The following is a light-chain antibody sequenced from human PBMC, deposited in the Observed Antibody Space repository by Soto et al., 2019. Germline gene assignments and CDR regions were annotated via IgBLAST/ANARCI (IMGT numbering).Light chain of an antibody. CDR3: CSYEGSSTYV. Sequence: QSVLTQPASVSGSPEQSITISCTGTSSDVGSYNLVSWYQQHPGKAPKLMIYEGSKRPSGVSNRFSGSKSGNTASLTISGLQDEDEPGSYRCSYEGSSTYVFGTGTKVTVL. J-gene: IGLJ1*01. CDR1: SSDVGSYNL. CDR2: EGS. V-gene: IGLV2-23*01.